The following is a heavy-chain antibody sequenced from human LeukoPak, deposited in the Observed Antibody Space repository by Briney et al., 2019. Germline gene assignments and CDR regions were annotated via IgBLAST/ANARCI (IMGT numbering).Heavy chain of an antibody. D-gene: IGHD3-10*01. CDR1: GGSISSYY. J-gene: IGHJ4*02. CDR3: ARGEDGSGSYYEGDFDY. CDR2: IYYSGST. V-gene: IGHV4-59*12. Sequence: PSETLSLTCTVSGGSISSYYWSWIRQPPGKGLEWIGYIYYSGSTNYNPSLKSRVTISVDTSKNQFSLKLSSVTAADTAVYYCARGEDGSGSYYEGDFDYWGQGTLVTVSS.